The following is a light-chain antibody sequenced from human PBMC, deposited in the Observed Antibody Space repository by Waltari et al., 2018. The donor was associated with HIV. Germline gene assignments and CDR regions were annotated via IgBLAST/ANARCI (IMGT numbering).Light chain of an antibody. CDR2: DAS. V-gene: IGKV3-20*01. CDR1: QSVSSSY. Sequence: EIVLTQSPGTLSLSPGERATLSCRASQSVSSSYLAWYQQKPGQTPRLLIYDASNRATGIPDRFSGSGSGTDFTLTISRLEPEDFAVYSCQQYDSSPYTFGQGTKLEIK. J-gene: IGKJ2*01. CDR3: QQYDSSPYT.